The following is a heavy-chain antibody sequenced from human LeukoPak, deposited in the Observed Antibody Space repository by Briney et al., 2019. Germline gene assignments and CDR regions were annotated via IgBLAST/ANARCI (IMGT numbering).Heavy chain of an antibody. CDR3: ASPGIYDSSSYHYVGAFDI. Sequence: GGSLRLSCAASGFTFSSYSMNWVRQAPGKGLEWVSAISGSGGSTYYADSVKGRFTISRDNSKNTLYLQMNSLRAEDTAVYYCASPGIYDSSSYHYVGAFDIWGQGTMVTVSS. J-gene: IGHJ3*02. CDR1: GFTFSSYS. D-gene: IGHD3-22*01. CDR2: ISGSGGST. V-gene: IGHV3-23*01.